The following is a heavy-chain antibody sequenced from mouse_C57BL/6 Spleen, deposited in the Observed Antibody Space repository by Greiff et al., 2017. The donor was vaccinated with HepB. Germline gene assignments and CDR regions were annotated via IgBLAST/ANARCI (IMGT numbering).Heavy chain of an antibody. D-gene: IGHD2-4*01. Sequence: KQSGAELVKPGASVKISCKASGYAFSSYWMNWVKQRPGKGLEWIGQIYPGDGDTNYNGKFKGKATLTADKSSSTAYMQLSSLTSEDSAVYFCARSSRYDYDGAWFAYWGQGTLVTVSA. J-gene: IGHJ3*01. V-gene: IGHV1-80*01. CDR1: GYAFSSYW. CDR3: ARSSRYDYDGAWFAY. CDR2: IYPGDGDT.